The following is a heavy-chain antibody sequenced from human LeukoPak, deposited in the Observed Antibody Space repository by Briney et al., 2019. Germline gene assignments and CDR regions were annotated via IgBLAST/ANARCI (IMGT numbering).Heavy chain of an antibody. J-gene: IGHJ4*02. D-gene: IGHD6-19*01. V-gene: IGHV4-4*02. CDR2: IYHSGST. CDR3: AREKGIAVAGSFDY. Sequence: PSGTLSLTCAVSGGSISSSNWWSWVRQPPGKGLEWIGEIYHSGSTNYNPSLKSRVTISADRSKNQFSLKLSSVTAADTAAYYCAREKGIAVAGSFDYWGQGTLVTVSS. CDR1: GGSISSSNW.